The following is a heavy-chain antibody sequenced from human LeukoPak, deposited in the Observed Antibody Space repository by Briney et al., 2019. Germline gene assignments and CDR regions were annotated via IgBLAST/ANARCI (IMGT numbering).Heavy chain of an antibody. J-gene: IGHJ6*03. CDR3: ARVRPHYDILTGYYLPYYYYMDV. D-gene: IGHD3-9*01. CDR1: GGSISSYY. V-gene: IGHV4-4*07. Sequence: SETLSLTCTVSGGSISSYYWSWIRQPAGKGLEWIGCIYTSGSTNYNPSLKSRVTMSVDTSKNQFSLKLSSVTAADTAVYYCARVRPHYDILTGYYLPYYYYMDVWGKGTTVTVSS. CDR2: IYTSGST.